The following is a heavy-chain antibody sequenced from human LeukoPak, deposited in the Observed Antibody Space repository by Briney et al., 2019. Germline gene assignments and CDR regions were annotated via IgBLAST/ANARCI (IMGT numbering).Heavy chain of an antibody. CDR2: IIPIFGTA. CDR3: ARYQLLLGNWFDP. CDR1: GGTFSSYA. J-gene: IGHJ5*02. D-gene: IGHD2-2*01. Sequence: SVKVSCKASGGTFSSYAISWVRQAPGQGLEWMGGIIPIFGTANYAQKFQGRVTITADESTSTAYMELSSLRSEDTAVYYCARYQLLLGNWFDPWGQGTLVTVSS. V-gene: IGHV1-69*13.